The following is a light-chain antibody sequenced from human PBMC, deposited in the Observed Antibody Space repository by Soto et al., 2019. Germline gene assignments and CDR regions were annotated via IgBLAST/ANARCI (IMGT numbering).Light chain of an antibody. V-gene: IGKV3-20*01. CDR3: QQYDTSPPRYT. CDR2: AAS. Sequence: EIVLTQSPGTLSLSPGESATLSCRASQSLNSNFLAWYQQKPGQAPRLLVYAASSRATGIPDRFSGSASGTGFTLTISRLEPEDFAVYYCQQYDTSPPRYTFGQGTKLEIK. J-gene: IGKJ2*01. CDR1: QSLNSNF.